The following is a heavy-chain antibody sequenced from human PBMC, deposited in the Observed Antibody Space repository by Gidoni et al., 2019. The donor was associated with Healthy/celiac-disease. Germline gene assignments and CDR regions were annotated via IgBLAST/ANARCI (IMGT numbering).Heavy chain of an antibody. D-gene: IGHD2-2*02. CDR1: GGSISSSNW. CDR3: ARVLSSTSCYICVVGWFDP. CDR2: IYHSGST. V-gene: IGHV4-4*02. Sequence: QVQLQESGPGLVKPSGTLSLTCAVSGGSISSSNWWSWVRQPPGKGLEWIGEIYHSGSTNYNPSLKSRVTISVDKSKNQFSLKLSSVTAADTAVYYCARVLSSTSCYICVVGWFDPWGQGTLVTVSS. J-gene: IGHJ5*02.